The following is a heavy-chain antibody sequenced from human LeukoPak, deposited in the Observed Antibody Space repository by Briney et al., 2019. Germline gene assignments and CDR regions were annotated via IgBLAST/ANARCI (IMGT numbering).Heavy chain of an antibody. V-gene: IGHV4-34*01. CDR1: GGSLSGYY. D-gene: IGHD5-12*01. CDR2: INHSGST. Sequence: SETLSLTCAVYGGSLSGYYWSWIRQPPGKGLEWIGEINHSGSTNYNPSLKSRVAISVDTSKNQFSLKLSSVTAADTAVYYCARLAGNIVATIDYYFDYWGQGTLVTVSS. CDR3: ARLAGNIVATIDYYFDY. J-gene: IGHJ4*02.